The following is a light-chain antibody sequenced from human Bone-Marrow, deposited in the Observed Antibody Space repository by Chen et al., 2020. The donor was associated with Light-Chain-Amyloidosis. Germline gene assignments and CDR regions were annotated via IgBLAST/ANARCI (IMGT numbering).Light chain of an antibody. Sequence: QSALTQPASVSGSPGQPITISCTGTSSDVGGVNHVSWYQQHPDKAPKLMIYDVTNRPSWVPVRFSSSKSDNTASLTISGLQTEDEADYFCSSYTITNTLVFGSGTRVTVL. V-gene: IGLV2-14*01. CDR3: SSYTITNTLV. CDR1: SSDVGGVNH. CDR2: DVT. J-gene: IGLJ1*01.